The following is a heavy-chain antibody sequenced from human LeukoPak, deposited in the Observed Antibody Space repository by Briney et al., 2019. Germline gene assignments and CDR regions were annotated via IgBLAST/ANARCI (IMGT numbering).Heavy chain of an antibody. Sequence: PGGSLRLSCAASGFTFGNTWMNWVRQAPGKGLEWVSAISGSGGSTYYADSVKGRFTISRDNSKNTLYLQMNSLRAEDTAVYYCATMYYDFWSGYLEDYWGQGTLVTVSS. D-gene: IGHD3-3*01. V-gene: IGHV3-23*01. CDR2: ISGSGGST. CDR3: ATMYYDFWSGYLEDY. CDR1: GFTFGNTW. J-gene: IGHJ4*02.